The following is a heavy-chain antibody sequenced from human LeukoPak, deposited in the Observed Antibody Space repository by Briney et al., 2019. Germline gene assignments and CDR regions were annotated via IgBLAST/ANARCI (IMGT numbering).Heavy chain of an antibody. D-gene: IGHD5-12*01. Sequence: ASVKVSCKASGYTFTSYGISWVRQAPGQGLEWMGWISAYNGNTNYAQKLQGRVTMTRDTSISTAYMELCRLRSDDTAVYYCASGYDGFDYWGQGTLVTVSS. CDR1: GYTFTSYG. V-gene: IGHV1-18*01. CDR3: ASGYDGFDY. J-gene: IGHJ4*02. CDR2: ISAYNGNT.